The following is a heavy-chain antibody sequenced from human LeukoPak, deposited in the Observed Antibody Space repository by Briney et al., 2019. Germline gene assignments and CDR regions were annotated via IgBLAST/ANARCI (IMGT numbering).Heavy chain of an antibody. J-gene: IGHJ4*02. V-gene: IGHV3-30*18. CDR1: GFTFSNYG. D-gene: IGHD5-12*01. Sequence: GRSLRLSCALSGFTFSNYGMHWVRQPPGQGLEWVAFISYDGTNKYYADSLQGRVTISRDNSKRTLYLQINSLSTDDTALYYCAKVLGYDTGYFDFWGQGSLVTVSS. CDR3: AKVLGYDTGYFDF. CDR2: ISYDGTNK.